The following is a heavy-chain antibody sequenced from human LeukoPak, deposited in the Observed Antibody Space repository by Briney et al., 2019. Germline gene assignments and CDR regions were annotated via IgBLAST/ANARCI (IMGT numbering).Heavy chain of an antibody. CDR3: ARDKVPDGGMDV. J-gene: IGHJ6*02. V-gene: IGHV4-4*07. D-gene: IGHD4-17*01. CDR1: GVSISGYY. CDR2: IYTSGST. Sequence: SETLSLTCTVSGVSISGYYWSWIRQPAGKGLEWIGRIYTSGSTNSNPSPKSRVTMSVDTYKNQFSLKLSSVTGADTAVYYCARDKVPDGGMDVWGQGTTVTVSS.